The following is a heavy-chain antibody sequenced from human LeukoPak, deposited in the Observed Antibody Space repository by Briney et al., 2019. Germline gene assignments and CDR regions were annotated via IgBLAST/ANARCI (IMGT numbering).Heavy chain of an antibody. CDR2: IYSSGTT. Sequence: SETLSLTCTISGGSISTYSWAWIRQTAGKGLEWIGRIYSSGTTNYSPSLKSRVSMSLDTSKNQFSLKVNSVTAADTAVYYCARGAVSDYYYYMDVWGKGTTVTVSS. CDR3: ARGAVSDYYYYMDV. CDR1: GGSISTYS. V-gene: IGHV4-4*07. D-gene: IGHD3-16*01. J-gene: IGHJ6*03.